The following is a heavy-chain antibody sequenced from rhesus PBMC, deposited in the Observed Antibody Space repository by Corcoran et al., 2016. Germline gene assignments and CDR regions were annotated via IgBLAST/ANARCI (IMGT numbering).Heavy chain of an antibody. CDR1: GFTFSSYE. CDR3: AKIAYSSDDY. Sequence: DVQLVESGGGLVKPGGSLRLSCVASGFTFSSYEMHWVRQAPGKGLEWVSYSSNGGGSTYYADSVKGRVTISRDNSKNTLSLQMNSLRAEDTAVYYCAKIAYSSDDYWGQGVLVTVSS. CDR2: SSNGGGST. J-gene: IGHJ4*01. V-gene: IGHV3-100*02. D-gene: IGHD2-33*01.